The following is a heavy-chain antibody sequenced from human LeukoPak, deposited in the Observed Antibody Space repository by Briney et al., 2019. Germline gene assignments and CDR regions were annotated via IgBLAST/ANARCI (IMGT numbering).Heavy chain of an antibody. D-gene: IGHD5-18*01. J-gene: IGHJ4*02. CDR3: ARAVDTAMGWDFDY. CDR2: ISAYNGNT. Sequence: ASVKVSCNASGYTFTSYGISWVRQAPGQGLEWMGWISAYNGNTNYAQKLQGRVTMTTDTSTSTAYMELRSLRSDDTAVYYCARAVDTAMGWDFDYWGQGALVTVSS. V-gene: IGHV1-18*01. CDR1: GYTFTSYG.